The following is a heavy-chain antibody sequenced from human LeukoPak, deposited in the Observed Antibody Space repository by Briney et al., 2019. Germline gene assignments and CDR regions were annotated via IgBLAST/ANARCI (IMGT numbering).Heavy chain of an antibody. CDR2: ISAYNGNT. J-gene: IGHJ4*02. CDR3: ARDLRYYYDGSGHTGDY. V-gene: IGHV1-18*01. D-gene: IGHD3-22*01. CDR1: GYTFTSYG. Sequence: ASVKVSCKASGYTFTSYGISWVRQAPGQGLEWMGCISAYNGNTNYAQKLQGRVTMTTDTSKSTAYMELRSLRFDDTAVCYCARDLRYYYDGSGHTGDYWGKGTMVTVSS.